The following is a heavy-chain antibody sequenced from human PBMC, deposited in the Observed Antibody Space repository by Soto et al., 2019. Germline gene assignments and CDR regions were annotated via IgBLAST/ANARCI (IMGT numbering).Heavy chain of an antibody. Sequence: PSETLSLTCTVSGGSISSGGYYWSWIRQHPGKGLEWIGYIYYSGSTYYNPSLKSRVTISVDTSKNQFSLKLSSVTAADTAVYYCASVRTGTTYYYYYGMDVWGQGTTVTVSS. J-gene: IGHJ6*02. D-gene: IGHD1-7*01. CDR3: ASVRTGTTYYYYYGMDV. CDR1: GGSISSGGYY. CDR2: IYYSGST. V-gene: IGHV4-31*03.